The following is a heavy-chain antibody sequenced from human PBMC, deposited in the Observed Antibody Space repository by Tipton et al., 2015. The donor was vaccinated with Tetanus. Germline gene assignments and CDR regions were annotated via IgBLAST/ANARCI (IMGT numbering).Heavy chain of an antibody. J-gene: IGHJ5*02. D-gene: IGHD6-19*01. Sequence: LSLTCAVSGGSFSGTYWSWVRQPPGKGLEWIGEINHRGGTMYNPSLKSRVTISGDTSKNQFSLNLTSVTAADTAVYYCASLPKHWLAPRGAPWGQGTQVTVSS. CDR1: GGSFSGTY. CDR3: ASLPKHWLAPRGAP. V-gene: IGHV4-34*01. CDR2: INHRGGT.